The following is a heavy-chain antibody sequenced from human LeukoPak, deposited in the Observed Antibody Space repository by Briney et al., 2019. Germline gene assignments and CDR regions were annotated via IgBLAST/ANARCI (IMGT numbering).Heavy chain of an antibody. CDR1: GGTFSSYT. CDR3: ARHRPVAGPSRDAFDI. D-gene: IGHD6-19*01. Sequence: SVKVSCKASGGTFSSYTISWVRQAPGQGLEWMGRIIPILGIANYAQKFQGRVTITADKSTSTAYMELSSLRSEDTAVYYCARHRPVAGPSRDAFDIWGQGTMVTVSS. J-gene: IGHJ3*02. V-gene: IGHV1-69*02. CDR2: IIPILGIA.